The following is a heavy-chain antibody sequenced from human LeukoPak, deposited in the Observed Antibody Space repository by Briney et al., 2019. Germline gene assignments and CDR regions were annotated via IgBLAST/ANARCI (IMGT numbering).Heavy chain of an antibody. CDR3: ARGGGCGVDV. D-gene: IGHD3-16*01. Sequence: GGSLRLSCAASGFTFTDFWMRWVRQAPGKGLEWVANIKRDGSEVYCVDSVKGRFTISRDNAKNSLYLQMNSLRAEDTAVYYCARGGGCGVDVWGQGTTVTVSS. J-gene: IGHJ6*02. V-gene: IGHV3-7*02. CDR1: GFTFTDFW. CDR2: IKRDGSEV.